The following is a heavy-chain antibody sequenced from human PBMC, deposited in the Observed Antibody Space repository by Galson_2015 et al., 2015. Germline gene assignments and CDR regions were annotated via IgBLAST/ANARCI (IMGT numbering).Heavy chain of an antibody. Sequence: SLRLSCAASGYTFSYYAMHWVRQAPGKGLEWVAIISYDGSNKYYADSVKGRFTISRDNSKNTLYLQMNSLRAEDTAVYYCAKYLAARPSGYFDYWGQGTVVTVSS. CDR3: AKYLAARPSGYFDY. CDR1: GYTFSYYA. D-gene: IGHD6-6*01. J-gene: IGHJ4*02. V-gene: IGHV3-30-3*01. CDR2: ISYDGSNK.